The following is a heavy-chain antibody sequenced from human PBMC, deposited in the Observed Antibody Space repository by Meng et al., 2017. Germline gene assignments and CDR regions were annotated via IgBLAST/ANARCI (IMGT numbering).Heavy chain of an antibody. Sequence: ASVKVSCKVSGYTLTELSMHWVRQAPGKGLEWMGGFDPEDGETIYAQKFQGRVAMTEDTSTDTAYMELSSLRSEDTAVYYCATDRYCSGGSCYRVRYFDYWGQGTPVTVSS. V-gene: IGHV1-24*01. CDR2: FDPEDGET. CDR3: ATDRYCSGGSCYRVRYFDY. J-gene: IGHJ4*01. D-gene: IGHD2-15*01. CDR1: GYTLTELS.